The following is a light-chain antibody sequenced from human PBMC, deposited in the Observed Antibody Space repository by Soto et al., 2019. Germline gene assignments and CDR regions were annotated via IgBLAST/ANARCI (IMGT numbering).Light chain of an antibody. Sequence: EIVLTQSPGALSLSLGERATLSCRASQSVKSSYLAWYRQKPGQTPRLLIYDASTRATGIPDRFSGSGSGTDFTLTISRLEPEDFAVYYCQQYGSSPSITCGQGTRLEIK. CDR1: QSVKSSY. CDR2: DAS. CDR3: QQYGSSPSIT. V-gene: IGKV3-20*01. J-gene: IGKJ5*01.